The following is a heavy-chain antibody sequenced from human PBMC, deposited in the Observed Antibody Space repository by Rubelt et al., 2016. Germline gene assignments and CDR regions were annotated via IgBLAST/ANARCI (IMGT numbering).Heavy chain of an antibody. CDR1: GYSISSGYY. CDR2: IYHSGST. J-gene: IGHJ4*02. CDR3: ARARDDDFWSGQVYYFDY. D-gene: IGHD3-3*01. Sequence: QVQLQESGPGLVKPSETLSLTCTVSGYSISSGYYWGWIRQPPGKGLEWIGSIYHSGSTYYNPSLKSLVTISVDKSKNQFSLKLRSVTAADTAVYYCARARDDDFWSGQVYYFDYWGQGTLVPVSS. V-gene: IGHV4-38-2*02.